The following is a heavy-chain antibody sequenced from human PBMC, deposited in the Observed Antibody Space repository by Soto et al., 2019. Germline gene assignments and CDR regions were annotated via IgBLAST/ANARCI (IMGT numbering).Heavy chain of an antibody. CDR1: RATFTSYY. J-gene: IGHJ5*02. D-gene: IGHD1-26*01. V-gene: IGHV1-46*01. CDR2: INPHGGST. Sequence: ASVKVSCKAPRATFTSYYINWVRQAPGQGLEWMGVINPHGGSTAYAQKFKGRVTLTRDTSASTVYMEVSSLTSEDTAMYYCARSSGGNFGIIIEGTNWSASWDQATLGTVS. CDR3: ARSSGGNFGIIIEGTNWSAS.